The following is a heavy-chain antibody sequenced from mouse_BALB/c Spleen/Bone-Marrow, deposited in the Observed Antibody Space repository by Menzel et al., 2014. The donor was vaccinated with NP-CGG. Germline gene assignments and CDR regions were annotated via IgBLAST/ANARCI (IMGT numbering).Heavy chain of an antibody. CDR2: NDPYSGGT. CDR3: ARLGTTAVPDY. D-gene: IGHD1-1*01. Sequence: EVQLQQSGPELVKPGASVKVSCKASGYAFTNYNMYWVRQSHGRSLEWIGYNDPYSGGTNYNQKFKGKATLTVDKSSSTAYMHLNSLTSEDSAVYYCARLGTTAVPDYWGQGTTLTVSS. CDR1: GYAFTNYN. V-gene: IGHV1S135*01. J-gene: IGHJ2*01.